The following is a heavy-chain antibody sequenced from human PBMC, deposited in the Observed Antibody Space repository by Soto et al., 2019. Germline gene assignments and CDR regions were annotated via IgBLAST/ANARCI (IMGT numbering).Heavy chain of an antibody. V-gene: IGHV4-30-4*01. D-gene: IGHD5-18*01. Sequence: LSLTCTVSGGSISSGDYYWSWIRQPPGKGLEWIGYIYYSGSTYYNPSLKSRVTISVDTSKNQFSLKLSSVTAADTAVYYCAREGLRGYSYGYRYWGQGTLVTVSS. CDR1: GGSISSGDYY. J-gene: IGHJ4*02. CDR3: AREGLRGYSYGYRY. CDR2: IYYSGST.